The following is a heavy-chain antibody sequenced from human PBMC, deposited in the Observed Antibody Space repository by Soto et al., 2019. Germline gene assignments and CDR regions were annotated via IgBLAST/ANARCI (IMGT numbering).Heavy chain of an antibody. CDR2: MNPNSGNT. V-gene: IGHV1-8*01. CDR1: GYTFTSYD. Sequence: ASVKVSCKASGYTFTSYDINWVRQATGQGLEWMGWMNPNSGNTGYAQKFQGRVTMTRNTSISTAYMELSSLRSDDTAVYYCAGGRFLVWPFYVRSFDIWGQGIRVT. J-gene: IGHJ3*02. D-gene: IGHD3-3*01. CDR3: AGGRFLVWPFYVRSFDI.